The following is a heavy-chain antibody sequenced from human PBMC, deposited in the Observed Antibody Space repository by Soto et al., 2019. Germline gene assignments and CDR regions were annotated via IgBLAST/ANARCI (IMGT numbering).Heavy chain of an antibody. V-gene: IGHV5-10-1*01. CDR3: ARTRGYSYGFDAFDI. CDR2: IDPSDSYT. Sequence: GESLKISCKGSGYSFTSYLISWVRQMPGKGLEWMGRIDPSDSYTNYSPSFQGHVTISADKSISTAYLQWSSLKASDTAMYYCARTRGYSYGFDAFDIWGQGTMVTVSS. J-gene: IGHJ3*02. CDR1: GYSFTSYL. D-gene: IGHD5-18*01.